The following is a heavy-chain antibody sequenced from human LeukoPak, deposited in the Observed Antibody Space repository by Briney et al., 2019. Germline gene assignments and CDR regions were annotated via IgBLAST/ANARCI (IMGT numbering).Heavy chain of an antibody. CDR2: ISYDGSKQ. V-gene: IGHV3-30*03. CDR1: GFTFSSHD. Sequence: GESLRLSCAASGFTFSSHDMHWVRQAPGKGLEWVAAISYDGSKQLYADSVKGRFTISRDNSKNTLNLQMNSLRDEDTAVYYCARELSSGYYGWGQGTLVTVSS. D-gene: IGHD3-22*01. CDR3: ARELSSGYYG. J-gene: IGHJ4*02.